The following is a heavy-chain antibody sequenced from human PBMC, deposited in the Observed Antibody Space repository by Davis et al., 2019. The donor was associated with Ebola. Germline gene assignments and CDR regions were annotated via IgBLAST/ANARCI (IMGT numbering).Heavy chain of an antibody. J-gene: IGHJ4*02. Sequence: SETLSLTCTVSGYSTSSGYYWGWTRQPSGKGLEWIGSIYHSGSTYYNPSLKCRVTISVDTSKNQFSLKLSSVTAADTAVYYCARDLRSEYCSGGSCYSNSHFDYWGQGTLVTVSS. CDR2: IYHSGST. D-gene: IGHD2-15*01. CDR3: ARDLRSEYCSGGSCYSNSHFDY. V-gene: IGHV4-38-2*02. CDR1: GYSTSSGYY.